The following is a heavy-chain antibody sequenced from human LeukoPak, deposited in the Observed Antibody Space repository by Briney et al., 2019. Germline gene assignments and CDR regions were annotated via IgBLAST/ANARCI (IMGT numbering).Heavy chain of an antibody. CDR3: ATYSSSSRNYYYYYYMDV. V-gene: IGHV3-53*01. D-gene: IGHD6-6*01. J-gene: IGHJ6*03. CDR2: IYSGGST. Sequence: PGGSLRLSCAASGFTVSSNYMSWVRQAPRKGLEWVSVIYSGGSTYYADSEKGRFTISRDNSKNTLYLQMNSLRAEDTAVYYCATYSSSSRNYYYYYYMDVWGKGTTVTVSS. CDR1: GFTVSSNY.